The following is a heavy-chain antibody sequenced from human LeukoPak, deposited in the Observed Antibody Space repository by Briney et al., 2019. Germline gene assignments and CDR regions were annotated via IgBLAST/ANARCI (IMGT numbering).Heavy chain of an antibody. Sequence: PGGSLRLSCAASGFTSSAYDMHWVRQITGGGLEWVSTSGTVGDTFYSDSVKGRFTISRENAKNSVHLQMNSLRVEDSAIYFCVRAAMPYIINGRRFDYWGQGTLVTVFS. CDR1: GFTSSAYD. V-gene: IGHV3-13*04. D-gene: IGHD2-2*01. J-gene: IGHJ4*02. CDR3: VRAAMPYIINGRRFDY. CDR2: SGTVGDT.